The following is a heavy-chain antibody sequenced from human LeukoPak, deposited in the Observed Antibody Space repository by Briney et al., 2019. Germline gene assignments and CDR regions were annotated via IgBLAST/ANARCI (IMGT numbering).Heavy chain of an antibody. D-gene: IGHD5-24*01. CDR1: GFTFSSNY. CDR3: AREDKRWLDPPAPFDP. J-gene: IGHJ5*02. V-gene: IGHV3-66*01. Sequence: GGSLRLSCAASGFTFSSNYMSWVRQAPGKGLEWVSVIYSGGSTYYSDSVKGRFTISRDNSKNTLYLQMNSLRAEDTAVYYCAREDKRWLDPPAPFDPWGQGTLVTVSS. CDR2: IYSGGST.